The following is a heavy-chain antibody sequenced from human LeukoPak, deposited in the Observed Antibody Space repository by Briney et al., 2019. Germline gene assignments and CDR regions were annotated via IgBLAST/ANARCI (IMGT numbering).Heavy chain of an antibody. Sequence: HPGGSLRLSCAASGFTFSSYAMSWVRQAPGKGLEWVSGISGSGGRTYYADSVKGRFTISRDNAKNSLYLQMNSLRAEDTAVYYCARDSGVRIQLWSTNWFDPWGQGTLVTVSS. CDR1: GFTFSSYA. CDR3: ARDSGVRIQLWSTNWFDP. D-gene: IGHD5-18*01. J-gene: IGHJ5*02. V-gene: IGHV3-23*01. CDR2: ISGSGGRT.